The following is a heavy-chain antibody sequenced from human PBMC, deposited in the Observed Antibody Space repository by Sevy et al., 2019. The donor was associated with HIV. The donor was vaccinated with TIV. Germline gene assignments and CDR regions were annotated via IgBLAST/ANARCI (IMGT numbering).Heavy chain of an antibody. CDR1: GFTFTDYA. CDR3: TRWKGAQSVFDY. CDR2: FKRKADGGTR. D-gene: IGHD1-1*01. J-gene: IGHJ4*02. V-gene: IGHV3-49*04. Sequence: GGSLRLSCTASGFTFTDYAMNWVRQSPGKGLEWVAFFKRKADGGTRDHAASVKGRFTISRDDSKNIAYLQMNDLKTEDTGVYYSTRWKGAQSVFDYWGQGALVTVSS.